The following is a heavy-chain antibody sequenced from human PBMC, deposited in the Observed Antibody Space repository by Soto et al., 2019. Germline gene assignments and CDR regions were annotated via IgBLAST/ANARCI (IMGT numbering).Heavy chain of an antibody. CDR1: GFTFSSYD. V-gene: IGHV3-13*01. CDR3: ASAGGDYGGDYYSYMTV. J-gene: IGHJ6*03. D-gene: IGHD4-17*01. Sequence: GGSLRLSCAASGFTFSSYDMHWVRQATGKGLEWVSAIGTAGDTYYPGSVKGRFTISRENAKNSLYLQMNSLRAGDTAVYYCASAGGDYGGDYYSYMTVWAKGPAVTVSS. CDR2: IGTAGDT.